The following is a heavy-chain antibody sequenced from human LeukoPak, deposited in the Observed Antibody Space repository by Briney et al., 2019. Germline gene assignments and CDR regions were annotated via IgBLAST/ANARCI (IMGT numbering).Heavy chain of an antibody. CDR2: IRYDGSNK. CDR1: GFTFSSYG. D-gene: IGHD2-2*01. J-gene: IGHJ6*02. V-gene: IGHV3-30*02. Sequence: GGSLRLSCAASGFTFSSYGMHWVRQAPGKGLEWVAFIRYDGSNKYYADSVKGRFTISRDNSKNTLYLQMNSLRAEDTAVYYCAKDVEVSSLYYYYYGMDVWGQGTTVTVSS. CDR3: AKDVEVSSLYYYYYGMDV.